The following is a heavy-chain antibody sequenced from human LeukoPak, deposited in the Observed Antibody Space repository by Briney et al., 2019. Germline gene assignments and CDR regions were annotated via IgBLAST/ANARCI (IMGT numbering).Heavy chain of an antibody. D-gene: IGHD3-22*01. CDR3: AREGVSGYPLDY. CDR2: IGGSDRNT. CDR1: RFIFSSYA. J-gene: IGHJ4*02. Sequence: PGGSLRLSCAASRFIFSSYAMSWVRQAPGKGLEWVSTIGGSDRNTYYADSVKGRFTISRDNSQNTLYLQMNSLRAEDTAVYYCAREGVSGYPLDYWGQGTLVTVSS. V-gene: IGHV3-23*01.